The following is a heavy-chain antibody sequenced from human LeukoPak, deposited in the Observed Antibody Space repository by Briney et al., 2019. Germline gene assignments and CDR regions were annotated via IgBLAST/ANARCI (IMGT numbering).Heavy chain of an antibody. CDR1: GYTFTGYY. CDR3: ARVAMALLDAFDI. J-gene: IGHJ3*02. V-gene: IGHV1-2*02. Sequence: ASVKVSCKASGYTFTGYYMHWVRQAPGQGLEWMGWINPNSGGTNYAQKFQGRVTMTRDTSTSTAYMELRSLRSDDTAVYYCARVAMALLDAFDIWGQGTMVTVSS. D-gene: IGHD5-18*01. CDR2: INPNSGGT.